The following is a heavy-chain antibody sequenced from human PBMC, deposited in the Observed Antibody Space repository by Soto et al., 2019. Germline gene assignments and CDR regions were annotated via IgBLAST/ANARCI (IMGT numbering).Heavy chain of an antibody. D-gene: IGHD3-3*02. CDR1: CGSISSGGYY. V-gene: IGHV4-31*03. J-gene: IGHJ4*02. CDR3: ARSILGARGYYFDY. CDR2: IYYSGST. Sequence: QVQLQESGPGLVKPSHTLSLTCTVSCGSISSGGYYWSWIRQHPGKGREWIGYIYYSGSTYYNSSLKSRVTISVDTSKNQFSLKLSSVTAADTAVYYCARSILGARGYYFDYWGQGTLVTVSS.